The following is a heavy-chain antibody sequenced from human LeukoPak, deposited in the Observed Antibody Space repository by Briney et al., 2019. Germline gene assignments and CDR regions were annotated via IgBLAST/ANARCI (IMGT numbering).Heavy chain of an antibody. J-gene: IGHJ4*02. CDR3: AKGDFDWLLFLVVY. V-gene: IGHV3-23*01. CDR2: ISGSGGST. D-gene: IGHD3-9*01. CDR1: GFMFDDYG. Sequence: GGSLRLSCAASGFMFDDYGMNWVRQAPGKGLEWVSAISGSGGSTYYADSVKGRFTISRDNSKNTLYLQMNSLRAEDTAVYYCAKGDFDWLLFLVVYWGQGTLVTVSS.